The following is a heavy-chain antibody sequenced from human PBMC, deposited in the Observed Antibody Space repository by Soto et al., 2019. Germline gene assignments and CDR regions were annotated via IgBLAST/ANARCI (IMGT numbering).Heavy chain of an antibody. J-gene: IGHJ4*02. D-gene: IGHD3-10*01. CDR1: GFIFSGSA. Sequence: EVQLVESGGGLVQPGGSLKLSCAASGFIFSGSAVHWVRQASGKGLEWVGRIRSKANSYATEYAASVKGRFTIFRDDSKNTAYLQMNSLKTEDTAVYYCTRPRGSGDYWGQGTQVTVAS. V-gene: IGHV3-73*02. CDR2: IRSKANSYAT. CDR3: TRPRGSGDY.